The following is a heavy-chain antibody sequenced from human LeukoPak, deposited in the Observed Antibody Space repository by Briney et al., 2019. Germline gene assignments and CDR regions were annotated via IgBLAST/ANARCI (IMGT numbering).Heavy chain of an antibody. CDR3: AKGAYDYIEIAYFDY. V-gene: IGHV3-23*01. CDR2: IIGSSGST. J-gene: IGHJ4*02. Sequence: PGGSLRLSCVASGFSFNNYAMNWVRQAPGKGLEWVSLIIGSSGSTFYADSVEGRFTISRDKSKNTLYLQMNSLRADDTAVYYCAKGAYDYIEIAYFDYWGQGSLVTVSS. CDR1: GFSFNNYA. D-gene: IGHD5-12*01.